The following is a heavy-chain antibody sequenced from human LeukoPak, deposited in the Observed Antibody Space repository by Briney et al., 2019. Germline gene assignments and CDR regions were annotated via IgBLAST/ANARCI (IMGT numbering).Heavy chain of an antibody. CDR1: GFTFSNYA. CDR3: AKKHSTGLDP. D-gene: IGHD2/OR15-2a*01. V-gene: IGHV3-23*01. Sequence: GGSLRLSCAASGFTFSNYAMSWVRQAPGKGLERVSSINGRGGSTYYADSVKGRFTISRDNSKNTLYLQMKSLRAEDSAVCYCAKKHSTGLDPWGQGTLVTVSS. CDR2: INGRGGST. J-gene: IGHJ5*02.